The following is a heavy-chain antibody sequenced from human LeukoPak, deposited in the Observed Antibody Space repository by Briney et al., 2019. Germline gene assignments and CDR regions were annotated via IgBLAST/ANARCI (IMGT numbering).Heavy chain of an antibody. V-gene: IGHV3-23*01. J-gene: IGHJ4*02. Sequence: GGSLRLSCAASGFTFSSYAMRWVRQVPGKGLEWLSAVSGSGSNTYYADSVKGRFTISRDNSKNTLSLQLNSLRADDTAVYYCAASVRVWGTFRPPTSVDYWGQGTLVTVSS. D-gene: IGHD3-16*02. CDR3: AASVRVWGTFRPPTSVDY. CDR1: GFTFSSYA. CDR2: VSGSGSNT.